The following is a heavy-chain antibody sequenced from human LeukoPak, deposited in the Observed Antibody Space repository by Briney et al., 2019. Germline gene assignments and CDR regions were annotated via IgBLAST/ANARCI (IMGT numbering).Heavy chain of an antibody. CDR1: GFSFSRFW. CDR2: ITSDGSNR. CDR3: VREDIVVVTTLDH. D-gene: IGHD2-21*02. J-gene: IGHJ4*02. Sequence: QPGGSLRLSCAASGFSFSRFWMHWVRQAPGKGLVWISRITSDGSNRDYADSVKGRFTISRDNAKNTLYLQMNSLRTEDTAVYFCVREDIVVVTTLDHWGQGSLVTVSS. V-gene: IGHV3-74*01.